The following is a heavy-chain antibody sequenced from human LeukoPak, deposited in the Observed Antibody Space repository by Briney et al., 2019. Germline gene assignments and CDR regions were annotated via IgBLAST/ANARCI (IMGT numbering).Heavy chain of an antibody. D-gene: IGHD3-9*01. Sequence: GRSLRLSCEASGFTFSSYAMHWVRQAPGKGLEWVAVISYDGSNKYYADSVKGRFTISRDNSKNTLYLQMNSLRAEDAALYYCAKDRDDILTGGIDYWGQGTLVTVSS. CDR3: AKDRDDILTGGIDY. CDR1: GFTFSSYA. V-gene: IGHV3-30-3*01. CDR2: ISYDGSNK. J-gene: IGHJ4*02.